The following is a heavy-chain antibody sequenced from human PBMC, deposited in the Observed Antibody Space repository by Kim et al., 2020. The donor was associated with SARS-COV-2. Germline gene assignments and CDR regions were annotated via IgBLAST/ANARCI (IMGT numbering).Heavy chain of an antibody. CDR3: ARDLWKSSGWYGFYYYYGMDV. D-gene: IGHD6-19*01. V-gene: IGHV1-18*04. CDR1: GYTFTSYG. Sequence: ASVKVSCKASGYTFTSYGISWVRQAPGHGLEWMGWISAYNGNTNYAQKLQGRVTMTTDTSTSTAYMELRRLRSDDKAVYYCARDLWKSSGWYGFYYYYGMDVWGQGATVTVSS. J-gene: IGHJ6*02. CDR2: ISAYNGNT.